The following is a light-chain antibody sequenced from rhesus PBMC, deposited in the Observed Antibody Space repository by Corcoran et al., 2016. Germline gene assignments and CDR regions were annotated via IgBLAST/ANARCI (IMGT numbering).Light chain of an antibody. CDR2: KAS. Sequence: DIQITQSPSSLSASVGDRVTITCRASQGISSWLVWYQQKPGKAPTVLIYKASSLHSGVPSRFSGSGAETDFTLTINSLQPEDFATYYCQQYNSAPPTFGGGTKVEIK. J-gene: IGKJ4*01. V-gene: IGKV1-21*01. CDR3: QQYNSAPPT. CDR1: QGISSW.